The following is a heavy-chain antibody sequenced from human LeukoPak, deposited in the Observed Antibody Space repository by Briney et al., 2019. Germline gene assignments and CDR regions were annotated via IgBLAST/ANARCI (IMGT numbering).Heavy chain of an antibody. CDR3: ARDSGQQLVPDY. CDR1: GFTFSSYA. Sequence: GGSLRLSCAASGFTFSSYAMHWVRQAPGKGLEWVAVISYDGSNKYYADSVKGRFTISRDNSKNTLYLQMNSLRAEDTAVNYCARDSGQQLVPDYWGQGTLVTVSS. CDR2: ISYDGSNK. V-gene: IGHV3-30*04. D-gene: IGHD6-13*01. J-gene: IGHJ4*02.